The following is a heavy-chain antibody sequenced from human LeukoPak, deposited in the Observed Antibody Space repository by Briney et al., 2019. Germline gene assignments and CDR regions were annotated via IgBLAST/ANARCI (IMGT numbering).Heavy chain of an antibody. CDR2: ISGSGGST. Sequence: QPEGSLRLSCAASGSTFSSYVMSWVRQAPGKGLEWVSAISGSGGSTYYADSVKGRFTISRDNSKNTLYLQMNSLRAEDTAVYYCAKSPVFDFWSGYYDEYFDYWGQGTLVTVSS. CDR3: AKSPVFDFWSGYYDEYFDY. V-gene: IGHV3-23*01. D-gene: IGHD3-3*01. CDR1: GSTFSSYV. J-gene: IGHJ4*02.